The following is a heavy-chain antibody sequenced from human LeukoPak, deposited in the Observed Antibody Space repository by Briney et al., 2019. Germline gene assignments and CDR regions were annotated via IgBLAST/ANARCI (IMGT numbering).Heavy chain of an antibody. J-gene: IGHJ6*04. V-gene: IGHV4-34*01. CDR1: GGSFSGYY. Sequence: SETLSLTCAVYGGSFSGYYWSWIRQPPGKGLEWIGEINHSGSTNYNPSLKSRVTISVDTSKNQFSLKLSSVTAADTAVYYCARGEVNYDTLDVWGKGITVTISS. D-gene: IGHD3-22*01. CDR2: INHSGST. CDR3: ARGEVNYDTLDV.